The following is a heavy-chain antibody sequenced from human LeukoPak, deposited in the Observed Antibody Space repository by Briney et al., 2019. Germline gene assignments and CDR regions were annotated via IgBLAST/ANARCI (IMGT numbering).Heavy chain of an antibody. J-gene: IGHJ5*02. CDR1: GGSISSSSYY. Sequence: PSETLSLTCTVSGGSISSSSYYWGRIRQPLGKGLEWIGSIYYSGSTYYNPSLKSRVTISVDTSKNQFSLKLNSVTAADTAVYYCATVVVAAENWFDPWGQGTLVTVSS. CDR3: ATVVVAAENWFDP. D-gene: IGHD2-15*01. V-gene: IGHV4-39*07. CDR2: IYYSGST.